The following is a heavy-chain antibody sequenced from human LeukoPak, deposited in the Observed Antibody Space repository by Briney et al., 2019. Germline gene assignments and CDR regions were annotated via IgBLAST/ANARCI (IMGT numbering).Heavy chain of an antibody. J-gene: IGHJ4*02. CDR3: ARGHFGVVLY. CDR1: GGSFSGYY. Sequence: SETLSLTCAVYGGSFSGYYWSWIRQPPGKGLEWIGEINHSGSTNYNPSLKSRVTISVDTSKNQFSLKLSSVTAADTAVYYCARGHFGVVLYWGQGTLVTVSS. D-gene: IGHD3-3*01. V-gene: IGHV4-34*01. CDR2: INHSGST.